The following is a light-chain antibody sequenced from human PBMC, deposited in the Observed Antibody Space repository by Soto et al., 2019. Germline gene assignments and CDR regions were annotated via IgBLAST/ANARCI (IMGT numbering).Light chain of an antibody. CDR1: QRITTY. J-gene: IGKJ2*01. V-gene: IGKV1-39*01. CDR2: TSG. Sequence: IQMTQSPSSLSASVGDRVTITCRASQRITTYLNWYQQKPGEAPKLLISTSGTLQRGVPSRFSGSGSWTDFTLTITALRPEDFATYFCQQTYSTPYTFGQGTKLEIK. CDR3: QQTYSTPYT.